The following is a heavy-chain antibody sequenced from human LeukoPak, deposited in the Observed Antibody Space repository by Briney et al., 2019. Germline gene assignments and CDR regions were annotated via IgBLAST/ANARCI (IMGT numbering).Heavy chain of an antibody. CDR2: IRKDGSDI. CDR3: AKDISRGMIAVAGTAIDY. CDR1: GFTFSTSW. J-gene: IGHJ4*02. Sequence: GGSLRLSCAASGFTFSTSWMSWVRQAPGKGLEWVANIRKDGSDIHYVDSVKGRFTISRDNTKNSLSLQMNSLRPEDTALYYCAKDISRGMIAVAGTAIDYWGQGTLVTVSS. V-gene: IGHV3-7*03. D-gene: IGHD6-13*01.